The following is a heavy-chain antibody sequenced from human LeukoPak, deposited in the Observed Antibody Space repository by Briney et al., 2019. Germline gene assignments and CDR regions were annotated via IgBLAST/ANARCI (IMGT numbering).Heavy chain of an antibody. CDR2: ISGSGGST. Sequence: PGGSLRLSCAASGFTFSSYAMSWVRQAPGKGLEWVSAISGSGGSTYYADSVKGRFTISRDRSKNTLYLQMSSLRAEDTAVYYCAKFSGELVVGMDVWGQGTTVTVSS. CDR3: AKFSGELVVGMDV. J-gene: IGHJ6*02. V-gene: IGHV3-23*01. CDR1: GFTFSSYA. D-gene: IGHD3-16*01.